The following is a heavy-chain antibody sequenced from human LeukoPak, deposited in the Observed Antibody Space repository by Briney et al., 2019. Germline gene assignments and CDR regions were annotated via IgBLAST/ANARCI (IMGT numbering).Heavy chain of an antibody. Sequence: GGSLRLSCAAPGFTFSSYAMSWVRQAPGKGLEWVSAISGSAGSTYYADSVKGRFTISRDNSKNTLYLQMNSLRAEDTALYYCAKDLYDFWSGYFYYWGQGTLVTVSS. CDR1: GFTFSSYA. V-gene: IGHV3-23*01. J-gene: IGHJ4*02. D-gene: IGHD3-3*01. CDR3: AKDLYDFWSGYFYY. CDR2: ISGSAGST.